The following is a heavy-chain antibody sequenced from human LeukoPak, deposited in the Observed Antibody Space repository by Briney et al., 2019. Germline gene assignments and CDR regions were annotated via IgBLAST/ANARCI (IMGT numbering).Heavy chain of an antibody. CDR2: IIPIFGTA. J-gene: IGHJ6*02. CDR3: ARASIAARPIGALYYYYGMDV. D-gene: IGHD6-6*01. CDR1: GGTFSSYA. V-gene: IGHV1-69*13. Sequence: SVKVSCKASGGTFSSYAISWVRQAPGQGLEWMGGIIPIFGTANYAQKFQGRVTITADESTSTAYMELSSLRSEDTAVYYCARASIAARPIGALYYYYGMDVWGQGTTVTVSS.